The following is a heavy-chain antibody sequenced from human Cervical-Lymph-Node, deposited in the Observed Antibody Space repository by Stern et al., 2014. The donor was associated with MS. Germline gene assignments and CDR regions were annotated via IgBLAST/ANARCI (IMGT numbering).Heavy chain of an antibody. CDR1: GYTFTNYG. J-gene: IGHJ4*02. CDR2: ISADSGST. CDR3: ARDKMHAFDS. Sequence: QMQLVQSGTEVKKPGASLIVSCKASGYTFTNYGLSWVRQAPGQGLESLGWISADSGSTKYTQNLRDRLTLTRDTSTGTAYMDLRTLRAEDTAVYYCARDKMHAFDSWGQGTPVSVSS. D-gene: IGHD5-24*01. V-gene: IGHV1-18*01.